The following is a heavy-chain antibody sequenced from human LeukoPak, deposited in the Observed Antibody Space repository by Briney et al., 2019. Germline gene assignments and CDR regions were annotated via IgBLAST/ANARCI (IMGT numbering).Heavy chain of an antibody. CDR3: ARDVDTGRLVVVVAAVDDAFGI. CDR2: IYYSGST. V-gene: IGHV4-39*07. J-gene: IGHJ3*02. CDR1: GGSISSSSYY. Sequence: ASETLSLTCTVSGGSISSSSYYWGWIRQPPGKGLEWIGSIYYSGSTYYNPSLKSRVTISVDTSKNQFSLKLSSVTAADTAVYYCARDVDTGRLVVVVAAVDDAFGIWGQGTMVTVSS. D-gene: IGHD2-15*01.